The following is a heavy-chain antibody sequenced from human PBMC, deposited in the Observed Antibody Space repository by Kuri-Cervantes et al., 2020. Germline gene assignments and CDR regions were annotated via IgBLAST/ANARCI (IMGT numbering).Heavy chain of an antibody. V-gene: IGHV3-49*04. CDR2: IRSKAYGGTT. CDR1: GFTFGDYA. J-gene: IGHJ4*02. D-gene: IGHD2-15*01. Sequence: GESLKISCTTSGFTFGDYALSWVRQAPGKGLECVGFIRSKAYGGTTEYAASVKGRFTISRDDSKSIAYLQMNSLKTEDTAVYYCTRHAVVVAAIVFDYWGQGTLVTVSS. CDR3: TRHAVVVAAIVFDY.